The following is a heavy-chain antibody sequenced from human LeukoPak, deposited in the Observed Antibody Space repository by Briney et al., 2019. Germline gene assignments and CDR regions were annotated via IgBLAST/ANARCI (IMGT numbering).Heavy chain of an antibody. Sequence: GGSLRLSCAASGFTFDDYAMQWVRQAPGKGLEWVSLISGDGGSTYYADSVKGRFTISRDNSKNSLYLQMNSLRTEDTALYYCAKGVGYSSGWYMDYCYMDVWGKGTTVTVSS. D-gene: IGHD6-19*01. CDR3: AKGVGYSSGWYMDYCYMDV. V-gene: IGHV3-43*02. CDR2: ISGDGGST. J-gene: IGHJ6*03. CDR1: GFTFDDYA.